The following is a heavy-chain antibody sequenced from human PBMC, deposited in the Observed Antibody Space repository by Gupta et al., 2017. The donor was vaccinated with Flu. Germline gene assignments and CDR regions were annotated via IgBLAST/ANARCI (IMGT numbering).Heavy chain of an antibody. CDR2: IFWHGGK. J-gene: IGHJ4*02. D-gene: IGHD5-12*01. CDR3: AHRRKTIIVATIFDS. Sequence: GFSLITSGEGVGWIRQPPGKALEWLAVIFWHGGKRYSPSRKNRLTITRGTSENQVVLTMTNMDPVDKATYFCAHRRKTIIVATIFDSWGPGTLVAVS. CDR1: GFSLITSGEG. V-gene: IGHV2-5*01.